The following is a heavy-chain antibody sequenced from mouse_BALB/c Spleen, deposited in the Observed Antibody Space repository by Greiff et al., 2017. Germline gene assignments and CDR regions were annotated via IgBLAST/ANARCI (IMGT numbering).Heavy chain of an antibody. D-gene: IGHD3-1*01. CDR2: INPSNGRT. Sequence: VQLQQPGAELVKPGASVKLSCKASGYTFTSYWMHWVKQRPGQGLEWIGEINPSNGRTNYNEKFKSKATLTVDKSSSTAYMQLSSLTSEDSAVYYCARSTQIPYYFDYWGQGTTLTVSS. CDR3: ARSTQIPYYFDY. V-gene: IGHV1S81*02. J-gene: IGHJ2*01. CDR1: GYTFTSYW.